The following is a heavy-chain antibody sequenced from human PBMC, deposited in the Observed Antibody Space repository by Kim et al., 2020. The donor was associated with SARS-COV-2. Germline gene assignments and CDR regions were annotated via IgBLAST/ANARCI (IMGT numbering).Heavy chain of an antibody. V-gene: IGHV1-69*13. Sequence: SVKVSCKASGGTFSSYAISWVRQAPGQGLEWMGGIIPIFGTANYAQKFQGRVTITADESTSTAYMELSSLRSEDTAVYYCAVGGGGGSNDFWSGYPLYYFDYWGQGTLVTVSS. CDR1: GGTFSSYA. J-gene: IGHJ4*02. CDR2: IIPIFGTA. CDR3: AVGGGGGSNDFWSGYPLYYFDY. D-gene: IGHD3-3*01.